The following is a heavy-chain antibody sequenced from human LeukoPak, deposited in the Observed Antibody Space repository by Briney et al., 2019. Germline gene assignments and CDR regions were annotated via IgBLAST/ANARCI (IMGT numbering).Heavy chain of an antibody. D-gene: IGHD6-13*01. CDR3: ARSSSWSGLNYYYMDV. Sequence: PGGSLRLSCAASGFTFSDYYMSWIRQAPGKGLEWVSYISGSGSTIYYADSVKGRFTISRDNAKNSLYLQMNSLRAEDTAVYYCARSSSWSGLNYYYMDVWGKGTTVTVSS. CDR1: GFTFSDYY. V-gene: IGHV3-11*01. CDR2: ISGSGSTI. J-gene: IGHJ6*03.